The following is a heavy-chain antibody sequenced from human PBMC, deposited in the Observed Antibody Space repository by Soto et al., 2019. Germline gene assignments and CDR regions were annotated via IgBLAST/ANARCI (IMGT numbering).Heavy chain of an antibody. Sequence: GESLKISCKGSGYIFTSYWIGWVRQMPGKGLEWTGIIHGGDSNTRYSPSFQGQVTISTDKSISTAYLQWSSLKASDTAMYYCARRGTYSSGWDYWGQGTLVTVSS. V-gene: IGHV5-51*01. J-gene: IGHJ4*02. D-gene: IGHD6-19*01. CDR1: GYIFTSYW. CDR3: ARRGTYSSGWDY. CDR2: IHGGDSNT.